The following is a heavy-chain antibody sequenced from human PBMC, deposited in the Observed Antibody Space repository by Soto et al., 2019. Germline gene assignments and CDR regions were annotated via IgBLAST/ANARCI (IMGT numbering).Heavy chain of an antibody. CDR3: AKDLFPMVRGASYYSYGMDV. CDR1: GFTFGDYA. J-gene: IGHJ6*02. V-gene: IGHV3-49*03. D-gene: IGHD3-10*01. CDR2: IRSKPYDGTT. Sequence: PGGSLRLSCTASGFTFGDYAMSWFRQAPGKGLEWVGFIRSKPYDGTTEYAASAKGRFTISRDDSKSIAYLQMNSLKTEDTAVYYCAKDLFPMVRGASYYSYGMDVWGQGTTVTVSS.